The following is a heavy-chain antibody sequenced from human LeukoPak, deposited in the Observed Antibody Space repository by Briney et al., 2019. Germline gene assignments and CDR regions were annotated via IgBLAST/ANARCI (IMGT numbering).Heavy chain of an antibody. CDR3: ARDIRDSGGSGFDY. CDR1: GFTFSSYS. Sequence: GGSLRLSCAASGFTFSSYSMSWVRQAQGKGLERVSYISSSSSSTIYYADSVKGRFTISRDNAKNSLYLQMDSLRDEDTAVYYCARDIRDSGGSGFDYWGQGTLVIVSS. J-gene: IGHJ4*02. CDR2: ISSSSSSTI. D-gene: IGHD3-22*01. V-gene: IGHV3-48*02.